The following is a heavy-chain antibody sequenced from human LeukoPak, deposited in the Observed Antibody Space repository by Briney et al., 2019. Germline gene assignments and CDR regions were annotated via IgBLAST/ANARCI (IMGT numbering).Heavy chain of an antibody. D-gene: IGHD2-21*01. CDR3: ARALFQRSAFDL. Sequence: GVSLRLSCAASGFTVSSNYMSGVRQAPGKGLEWVSVIYSGGSTYYADSVKGRFTISRDNSKDTLHLQMNTLRAEDTAVYYCARALFQRSAFDLWGQGTMVTVSS. J-gene: IGHJ3*01. CDR1: GFTVSSNY. V-gene: IGHV3-53*01. CDR2: IYSGGST.